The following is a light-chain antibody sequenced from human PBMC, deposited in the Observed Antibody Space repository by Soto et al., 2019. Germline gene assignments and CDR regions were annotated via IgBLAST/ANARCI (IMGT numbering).Light chain of an antibody. V-gene: IGKV3-20*01. CDR1: QIVRSNY. CDR3: QQYGTSPVT. J-gene: IGKJ2*01. Sequence: EIVLTQSPGTLSLSPGESATLSCRASQIVRSNYLAWYQQRPGQAPRLLIHGASNRATGIPDRFSGSGSGPEFTLSINRLEPEDFAVYYCQQYGTSPVTLCQGTKLEIK. CDR2: GAS.